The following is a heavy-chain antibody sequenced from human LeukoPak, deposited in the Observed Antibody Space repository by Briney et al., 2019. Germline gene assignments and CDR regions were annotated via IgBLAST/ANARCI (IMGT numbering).Heavy chain of an antibody. D-gene: IGHD5/OR15-5a*01. CDR1: GFSLSTSGMC. CDR3: ARASTIHDLFDY. Sequence: SGPTLVNPTQTLTLTCTFSGFSLSTSGMCVSWIRQPPGKALEWLARIDWDDDKYYSTSLKTRLTISKGTSKNQVVLTMTNMDPVDTATYYCARASTIHDLFDYWGQGTLVTVSS. CDR2: IDWDDDK. J-gene: IGHJ4*02. V-gene: IGHV2-70*11.